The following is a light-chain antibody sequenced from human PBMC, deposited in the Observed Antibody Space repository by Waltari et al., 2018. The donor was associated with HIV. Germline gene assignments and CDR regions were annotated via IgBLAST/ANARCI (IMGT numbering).Light chain of an antibody. CDR3: QQFNSYSGA. V-gene: IGKV1-5*03. J-gene: IGKJ1*01. CDR2: KAS. CDR1: QSISNW. Sequence: DIQMTQSPSTLSASVGERVTITYRASQSISNWLAWYQQKPGKAPKLLIYKASTLESGVPSRFSGSGSETEFTLTISSLQPDDFATYYCQQFNSYSGAFGQGTKVEIK.